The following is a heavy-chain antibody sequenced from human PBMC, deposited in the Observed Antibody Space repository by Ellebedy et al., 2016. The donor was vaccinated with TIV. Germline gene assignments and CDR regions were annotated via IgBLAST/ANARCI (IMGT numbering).Heavy chain of an antibody. CDR2: MNPNSGNT. CDR1: GYTFTSYD. J-gene: IGHJ3*02. Sequence: ASVKVSCKASGYTFTSYDINWVRQATGQGLEWMGWMNPNSGNTGYAQKFQGRVTMTRNTSITTAYMELGRLRSEDTAVYYCARGGHYYDSSGYLNMAFDIWGQGTMVTVSS. V-gene: IGHV1-8*01. CDR3: ARGGHYYDSSGYLNMAFDI. D-gene: IGHD3-22*01.